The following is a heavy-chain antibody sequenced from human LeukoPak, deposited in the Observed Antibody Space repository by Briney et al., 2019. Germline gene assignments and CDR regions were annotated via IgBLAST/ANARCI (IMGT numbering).Heavy chain of an antibody. Sequence: ASVTVSCKASGFTFTSFGISWVRQAPGQGLEWMGWISAYNGDKNSAQKFQGRVTMTRDMSTSTVYMELSSLRSEDTAVYYCARDRDGYNPEYFQHWSQGTLVTVSS. D-gene: IGHD5-24*01. CDR1: GFTFTSFG. J-gene: IGHJ1*01. CDR2: ISAYNGDK. CDR3: ARDRDGYNPEYFQH. V-gene: IGHV1-18*01.